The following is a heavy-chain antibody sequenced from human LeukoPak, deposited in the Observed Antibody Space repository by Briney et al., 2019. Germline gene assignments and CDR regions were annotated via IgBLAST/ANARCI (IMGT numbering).Heavy chain of an antibody. V-gene: IGHV4-39*07. CDR3: ARDLPGHAFDI. J-gene: IGHJ3*02. Sequence: KSSETLSLTCTVSGGSISSSSYYWGWIRQPPGKGLEWIGSIYYSGSTYYNPSLKSRVTISVDTSKNQFSLKLSSVTAADTAVYYCARDLPGHAFDIWGQGTMVTVSS. CDR1: GGSISSSSYY. D-gene: IGHD3-10*01. CDR2: IYYSGST.